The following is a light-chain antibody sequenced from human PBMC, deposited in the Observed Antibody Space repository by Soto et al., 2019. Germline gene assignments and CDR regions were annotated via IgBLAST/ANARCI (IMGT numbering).Light chain of an antibody. CDR1: SSNIGNNY. CDR2: END. Sequence: QSVLTQPPSVSAAPGQKVTISCSGSSSNIGNNYVSWYQQLPGTAPKLLIYENDKRPSGIPDRFSGSKSGTSATLGSTALQTGDEADYYCGTWDGTPPNSEVLFGGGTKLTVL. CDR3: GTWDGTPPNSEVL. V-gene: IGLV1-51*02. J-gene: IGLJ2*01.